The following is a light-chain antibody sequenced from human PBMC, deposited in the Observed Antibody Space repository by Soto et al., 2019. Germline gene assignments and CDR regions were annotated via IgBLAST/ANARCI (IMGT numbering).Light chain of an antibody. J-gene: IGLJ3*02. Sequence: QSVLTQPRSVSGSPGQSVTISCTGTSSDVGGYKFVSWYQQYPGKVPKLMIYDVSKRPSGVPDRFSGSKSGNTASLTISGLQAEYEADYYCCSYAGSYTLVFGGGTKLTVL. CDR2: DVS. CDR3: CSYAGSYTLV. V-gene: IGLV2-11*01. CDR1: SSDVGGYKF.